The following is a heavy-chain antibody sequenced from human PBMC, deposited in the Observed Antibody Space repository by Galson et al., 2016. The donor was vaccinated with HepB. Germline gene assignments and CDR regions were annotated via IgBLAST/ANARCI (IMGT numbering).Heavy chain of an antibody. CDR1: GDSISSRGYS. V-gene: IGHV4-30-2*01. CDR3: AIGPYSGDDP. Sequence: TLSLTCAVSGDSISSRGYSWSWIRQPPGKGLEWIGYIYHNGDTYYNPSLKSRVTISIDGSKNQFSLKLSSVTAADTAVYYCAIGPYSGDDPWGQGTLVTVSS. J-gene: IGHJ5*02. D-gene: IGHD5-12*01. CDR2: IYHNGDT.